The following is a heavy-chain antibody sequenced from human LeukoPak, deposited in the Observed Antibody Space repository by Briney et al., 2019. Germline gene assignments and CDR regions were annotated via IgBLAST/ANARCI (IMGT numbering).Heavy chain of an antibody. CDR1: GGSISSYY. V-gene: IGHV4-59*01. D-gene: IGHD3-22*01. CDR2: IYYSGST. CDR3: ARDSAGGYYYVPDAFDI. J-gene: IGHJ3*02. Sequence: PSETLSLTCTVSGGSISSYYWSWIRQPPGKGLEWIGYIYYSGSTNYNPSLKSRVTISVDTSKNQFSLKLSSVTAADTAVYYCARDSAGGYYYVPDAFDIWGQGTMVTVSS.